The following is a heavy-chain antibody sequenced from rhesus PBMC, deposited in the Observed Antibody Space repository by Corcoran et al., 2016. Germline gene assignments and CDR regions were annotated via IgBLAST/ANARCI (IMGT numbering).Heavy chain of an antibody. CDR1: GFTFSAYG. Sequence: EVQLVESGGGLVQPGGSLRLSCAASGFTFSAYGMSWVRQAPGKGLEWVSYIHIVGGSKYYAESVRGRFTISRDNSKNTLSLQMNSLRLEDTAVYYCAKEGAAGYWYFDLWGPGTPITISS. CDR2: IHIVGGSK. D-gene: IGHD6-13*01. V-gene: IGHV3S5*01. CDR3: AKEGAAGYWYFDL. J-gene: IGHJ2*01.